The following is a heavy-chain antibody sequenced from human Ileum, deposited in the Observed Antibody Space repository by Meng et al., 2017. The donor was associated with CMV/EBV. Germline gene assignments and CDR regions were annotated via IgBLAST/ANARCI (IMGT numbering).Heavy chain of an antibody. CDR1: GGSFKGFH. J-gene: IGHJ4*02. CDR2: LNVSGST. D-gene: IGHD3-16*01. CDR3: ARGDPVSRPFYNYVWGTYGYNAQGDY. Sequence: SDILSSTFAAHGGSFKGFHWGWIRKPPGKGLEWFGELNVSGSTKYNPSPKSRVTISEDTSKKQFSLKLNSVTATYTAMYYCARGDPVSRPFYNYVWGTYGYNAQGDYWGQGTPVTVSS. V-gene: IGHV4-34*01.